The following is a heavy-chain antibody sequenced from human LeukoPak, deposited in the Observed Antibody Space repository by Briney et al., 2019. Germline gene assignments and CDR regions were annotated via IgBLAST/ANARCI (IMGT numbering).Heavy chain of an antibody. V-gene: IGHV3-74*01. J-gene: IGHJ4*02. Sequence: GGSLRLSCAASGFTFSDYWIHWVRQAPGKGLVWVSRINTDGSITNYADSVKGRFSISRDNAKNTLYLQMSSLRAEDTAVYYCARDLAWGGYWGQGTLVTVSS. CDR2: INTDGSIT. CDR3: ARDLAWGGY. CDR1: GFTFSDYW. D-gene: IGHD7-27*01.